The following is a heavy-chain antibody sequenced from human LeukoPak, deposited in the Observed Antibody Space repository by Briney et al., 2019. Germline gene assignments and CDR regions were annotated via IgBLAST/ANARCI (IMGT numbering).Heavy chain of an antibody. V-gene: IGHV3-48*02. CDR1: GFTFSSYS. CDR2: ISSSSSTI. CDR3: AREGRPDIDY. Sequence: GGSLRLSCAASGFTFSSYSMNWVRQAPGKGLEWVSYISSSSSTIYYAGSGKARFTSYRDYAKNSLYLQMNSLRDEDTAVYYCAREGRPDIDYWGQGTLVTVSS. J-gene: IGHJ4*02.